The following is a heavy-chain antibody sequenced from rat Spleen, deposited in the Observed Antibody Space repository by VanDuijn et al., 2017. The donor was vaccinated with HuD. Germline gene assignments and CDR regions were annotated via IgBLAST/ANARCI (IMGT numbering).Heavy chain of an antibody. J-gene: IGHJ2*01. Sequence: EVQLVESGGGLVQPGRSLKLSCAASGFTFNNYYMAWVRQAPTRGLEWVASISPSGGSTYYPDSVKGRFTISRDNAKSTLYLQMNSLRSEDTATYYCTRGAHSSFDYWGQGVMVTVSS. CDR1: GFTFNNYY. V-gene: IGHV5-27*01. D-gene: IGHD1-2*01. CDR3: TRGAHSSFDY. CDR2: ISPSGGST.